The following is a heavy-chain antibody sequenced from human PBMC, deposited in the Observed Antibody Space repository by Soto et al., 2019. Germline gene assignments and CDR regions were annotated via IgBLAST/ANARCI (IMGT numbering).Heavy chain of an antibody. Sequence: GGSLRLSCAASGFTFSDFFMNWVRQAPGKGLEWVSSISSNGGYMSYADPLKGRFTISRDNAKNSLYLQMNSLRAEDTAVYYCAKTLIQYCSGGSCYHYYYGMDVWGQGTTVTVSS. CDR3: AKTLIQYCSGGSCYHYYYGMDV. D-gene: IGHD2-15*01. J-gene: IGHJ6*02. CDR1: GFTFSDFF. V-gene: IGHV3-21*01. CDR2: ISSNGGYM.